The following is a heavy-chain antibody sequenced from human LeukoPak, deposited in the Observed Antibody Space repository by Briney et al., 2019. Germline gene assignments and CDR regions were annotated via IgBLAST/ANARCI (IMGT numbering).Heavy chain of an antibody. Sequence: PSETLSLTCAVYGGSFSGYYWSWIRQPPGKGLEWIGEINHSGSTNYNPSLKSRVTISVDTSKNQFSPKLSSVTAADTAVYYCARGRGYSYGWNYYYGMDVWGQGTTVTVSS. V-gene: IGHV4-34*01. CDR2: INHSGST. CDR3: ARGRGYSYGWNYYYGMDV. J-gene: IGHJ6*02. CDR1: GGSFSGYY. D-gene: IGHD5-18*01.